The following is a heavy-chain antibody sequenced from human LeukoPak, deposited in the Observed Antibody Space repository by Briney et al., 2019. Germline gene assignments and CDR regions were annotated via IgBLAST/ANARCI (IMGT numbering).Heavy chain of an antibody. CDR1: GGSISSYY. V-gene: IGHV4-4*09. Sequence: PSETLSLTCTVSGGSISSYYWSWIRQPPGKGLEWIGYIYTSGSTNYNPSLKSRVTISVDTSKNQFSLKLSSVTAADTAVYYCARHEFMVSYAFDIWGQGTMATVSS. CDR3: ARHEFMVSYAFDI. D-gene: IGHD2-8*01. J-gene: IGHJ3*02. CDR2: IYTSGST.